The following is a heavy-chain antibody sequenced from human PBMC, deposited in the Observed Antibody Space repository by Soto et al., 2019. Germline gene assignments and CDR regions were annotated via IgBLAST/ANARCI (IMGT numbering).Heavy chain of an antibody. D-gene: IGHD3-22*01. CDR3: ARLVNPYYYDSSGYYFGY. CDR2: TYYRSQWYY. CDR1: WDSVSSNSVV. J-gene: IGHJ4*02. V-gene: IGHV6-1*01. Sequence: SQTLSLTCAISWDSVSSNSVVWNWIRQSPSRGLEWLGRTYYRSQWYYDYAVSVKSRISINPDTSKNQFSLQLNSLTPEDTAVYYCARLVNPYYYDSSGYYFGYWGQGTLVTVSS.